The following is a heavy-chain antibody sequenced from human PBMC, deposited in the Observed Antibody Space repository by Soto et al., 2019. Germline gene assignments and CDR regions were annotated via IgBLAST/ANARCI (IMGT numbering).Heavy chain of an antibody. V-gene: IGHV4-31*03. Sequence: SETLSLTCTVSGDSISIGGYYWSWIRQHPGKGLEWLGYIYYNGSPYYNPSLKSRVTISVDTSKNQFSLKLSSVTAADTAVYYCASHPLYYGSGSYYTSYYYGMGVWGQGTTVTVSS. CDR1: GDSISIGGYY. CDR3: ASHPLYYGSGSYYTSYYYGMGV. D-gene: IGHD3-10*01. CDR2: IYYNGSP. J-gene: IGHJ6*02.